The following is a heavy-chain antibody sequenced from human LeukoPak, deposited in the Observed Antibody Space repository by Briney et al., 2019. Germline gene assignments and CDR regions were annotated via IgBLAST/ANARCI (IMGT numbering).Heavy chain of an antibody. CDR3: ARDRIAAV. J-gene: IGHJ4*02. V-gene: IGHV1-2*02. CDR1: GYTFTGYF. Sequence: ASVKVSCKASGYTFTGYFMYWVRQAPGQGLEWMGWVNPNGGGTHYAQKFLGRVTLTRDTSISTAYMELSGLRSDDTAVYYCARDRIAAVWGQGTLVTVSS. D-gene: IGHD6-13*01. CDR2: VNPNGGGT.